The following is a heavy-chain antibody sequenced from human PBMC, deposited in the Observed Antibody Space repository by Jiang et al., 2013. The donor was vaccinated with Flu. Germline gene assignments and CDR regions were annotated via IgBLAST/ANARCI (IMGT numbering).Heavy chain of an antibody. CDR2: ISAYNGNT. CDR3: TRDRSTSRFLPYYFEY. CDR1: GYSFSNFA. V-gene: IGHV1-18*01. J-gene: IGHJ4*02. Sequence: SGAEVKEPGASVKVSCKASGYSFSNFAISWVRQAPGQGLEWMGWISAYNGNTNYAQRFQNRVTLTTDTTTSTAYVELRSLRSDDTAVYYCTRDRSTSRFLPYYFEYWGQGALVTVSS. D-gene: IGHD2-2*01.